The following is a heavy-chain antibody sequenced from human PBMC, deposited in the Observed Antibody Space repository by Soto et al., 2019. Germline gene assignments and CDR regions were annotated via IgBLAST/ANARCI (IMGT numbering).Heavy chain of an antibody. CDR2: ISSNGGST. D-gene: IGHD3-10*01. J-gene: IGHJ4*02. Sequence: EVQLVESGGGLVQPGGSLRLSCSASGFTFSSYAMHWVRQAPGKGLEYVSAISSNGGSTYYADSVKGRFTISRDNSKNTLYLQMSSLRAEDTAVYYCVKDSEYYYGSGSYFDYWGQGTLVTVSS. CDR3: VKDSEYYYGSGSYFDY. CDR1: GFTFSSYA. V-gene: IGHV3-64D*06.